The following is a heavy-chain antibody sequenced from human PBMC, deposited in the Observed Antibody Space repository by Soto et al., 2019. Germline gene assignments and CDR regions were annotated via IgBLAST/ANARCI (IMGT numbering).Heavy chain of an antibody. Sequence: ASVKVSCKASGYTFTGYYMHWVRQAPGQGLEWMGWINPNSGGTNYAQKFQGWVTMTRDTSISTAYMELSRLRSDDTAVYYCARDTYDFWSGYYSYGGQGTLVTVSS. CDR1: GYTFTGYY. V-gene: IGHV1-2*04. J-gene: IGHJ4*02. CDR3: ARDTYDFWSGYYSY. D-gene: IGHD3-3*01. CDR2: INPNSGGT.